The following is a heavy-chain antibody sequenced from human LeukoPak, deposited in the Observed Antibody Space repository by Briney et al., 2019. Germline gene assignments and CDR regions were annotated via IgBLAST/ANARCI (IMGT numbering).Heavy chain of an antibody. CDR3: ARERSSSWMYYFDY. CDR1: GGSISSSSYY. Sequence: SETLSLTCTVSGGSISSSSYYWSWIRQPAGKGLEWIGRIYTSGSTNYNPSLKSRVTISVDTSKNQFSLKLSSVTAADTAVYYCARERSSSWMYYFDYWGQGTLVTVSS. V-gene: IGHV4-61*02. J-gene: IGHJ4*02. CDR2: IYTSGST. D-gene: IGHD6-13*01.